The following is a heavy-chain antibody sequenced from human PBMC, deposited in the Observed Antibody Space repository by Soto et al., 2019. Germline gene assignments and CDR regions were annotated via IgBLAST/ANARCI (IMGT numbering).Heavy chain of an antibody. Sequence: EVQLVETGGGLIQPGGSLRLSCAASDFTVSTNYMSWVRQAPGKGLEWVSVIYHGGSTYYADSVKGRFTISRDYSKNTLYLHMNSMGAEDRAVYYCARTLGYCTQGICYGYNYYGMDVWGQGATVTVSS. CDR3: ARTLGYCTQGICYGYNYYGMDV. V-gene: IGHV3-53*02. D-gene: IGHD2-8*01. CDR1: DFTVSTNY. CDR2: IYHGGST. J-gene: IGHJ6*02.